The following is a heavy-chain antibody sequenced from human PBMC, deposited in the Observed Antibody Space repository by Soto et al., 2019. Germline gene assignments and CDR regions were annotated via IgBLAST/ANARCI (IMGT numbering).Heavy chain of an antibody. CDR1: GFTFSSYA. CDR2: ISYDGSNK. D-gene: IGHD3-22*01. CDR3: ATEDFTTAEVALGY. J-gene: IGHJ4*02. Sequence: GGSLSLSCAASGFTFSSYAMHWVRQAPGKGLEWVAVISYDGSNKYYADSVKGRFTISRDNSKNTLYLQMNSLRAGDTAVYYCATEDFTTAEVALGYWGQGTLVTVSS. V-gene: IGHV3-30-3*01.